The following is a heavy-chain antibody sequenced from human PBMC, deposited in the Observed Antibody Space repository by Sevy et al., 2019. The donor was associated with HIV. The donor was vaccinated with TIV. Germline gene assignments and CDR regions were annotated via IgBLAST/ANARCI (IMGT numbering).Heavy chain of an antibody. J-gene: IGHJ4*02. CDR2: VTSDGTA. D-gene: IGHD3-16*01. CDR1: GLTLTTTG. CDR3: AGRDTTMITYLDY. V-gene: IGHV3-23*01. Sequence: GGSLRLSCTASGLTLTTTGMSWVRQAPGKGLEWVAGVTSDGTAYYADAVRDRFTVSRDNSKNTLYLQLNSLMADDTAVFYCAGRDTTMITYLDYWGQGTLVTVSS.